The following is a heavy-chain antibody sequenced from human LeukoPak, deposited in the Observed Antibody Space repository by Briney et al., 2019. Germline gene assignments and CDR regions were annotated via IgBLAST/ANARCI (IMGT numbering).Heavy chain of an antibody. J-gene: IGHJ4*02. V-gene: IGHV4-59*08. CDR1: GGSIGSYY. Sequence: SETLSLTCNVSGGSIGSYYWSWIRQSPGEGLEWIGYIYYSGSTHYTPSLESRVTISVDTSKKHLSLKLSSVTAADTAVYYCARHSSGYYYLDYWGQGTLVTVSS. CDR2: IYYSGST. D-gene: IGHD3-3*01. CDR3: ARHSSGYYYLDY.